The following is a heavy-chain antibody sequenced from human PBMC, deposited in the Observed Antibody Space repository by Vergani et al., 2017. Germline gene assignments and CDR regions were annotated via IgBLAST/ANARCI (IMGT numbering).Heavy chain of an antibody. V-gene: IGHV3-48*01. CDR1: GFTFSSYS. D-gene: IGHD3-10*01. Sequence: EVQLVESGGGLVKPGGSLRLSCAASGFTFSSYSMNWVRQAPGKGLEWVSYISSSSSTIYYADSVKGRFTISRDNAKNSLYLQMNSLRAEDTAVYYCARDRXINMVRGVIIRNDYWGQGTLVTVSS. J-gene: IGHJ4*02. CDR3: ARDRXINMVRGVIIRNDY. CDR2: ISSSSSTI.